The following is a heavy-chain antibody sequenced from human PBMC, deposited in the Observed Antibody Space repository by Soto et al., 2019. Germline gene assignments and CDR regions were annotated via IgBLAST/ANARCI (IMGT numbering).Heavy chain of an antibody. D-gene: IGHD6-19*01. V-gene: IGHV1-69*13. J-gene: IGHJ4*02. CDR3: AREGIAVAGKYFDY. CDR1: GGTFSSYA. Sequence: SVKVSCKASGGTFSSYAISWVRQAPGQGLEWMGGIIPIFGTANYAQKFQGRVTITADGSTSTAYMELSSLRSEDTAVYYCAREGIAVAGKYFDYWGQGTLVTSPQ. CDR2: IIPIFGTA.